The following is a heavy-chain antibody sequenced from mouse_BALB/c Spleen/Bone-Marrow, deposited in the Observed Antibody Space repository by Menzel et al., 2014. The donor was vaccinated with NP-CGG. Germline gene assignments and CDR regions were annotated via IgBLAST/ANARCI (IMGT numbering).Heavy chain of an antibody. CDR3: ARRGATMTMDFNL. V-gene: IGHV5S21*01. Sequence: EESGGRLVTPGTPLTLTCTVSGFSLSSYAVPWVRQAPGKGLEWIGYISSSGANTYYASWAKGRFTISKSSTTVDLAIASPTTEDTATYFCARRGATMTMDFNLWGQGTLVTVS. CDR2: ISSSGANT. D-gene: IGHD1-1*02. CDR1: GFSLSSYA. J-gene: IGHJ3*02.